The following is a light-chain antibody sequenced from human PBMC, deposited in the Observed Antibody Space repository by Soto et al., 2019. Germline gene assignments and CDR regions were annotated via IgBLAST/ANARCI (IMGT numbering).Light chain of an antibody. J-gene: IGKJ1*01. CDR1: QSISVW. CDR3: QQYHSFART. CDR2: KAS. V-gene: IGKV1-5*03. Sequence: DIQMTQSPSTLSASVGGRVTITCRASQSISVWLAWYQQKPGKAPKPLIYKASSLESGVPSRFSGSGSGTEFTLPISSLQPDDFANYFCQQYHSFARTFGPGTRVDIK.